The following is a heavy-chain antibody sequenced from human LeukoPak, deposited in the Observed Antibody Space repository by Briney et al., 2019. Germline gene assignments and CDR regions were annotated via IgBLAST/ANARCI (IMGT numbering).Heavy chain of an antibody. CDR3: AKGKEITIFGVVIIGDDAFDI. J-gene: IGHJ3*02. CDR1: GFTFSSYA. CDR2: ISGSGGST. D-gene: IGHD3-3*01. Sequence: GGSLRPSCAASGFTFSSYAMSWVRQAPGKGLEWVSAISGSGGSTYYADSVKGRFTISRDNSKNTLYLQMNSLRAEDTAVYYCAKGKEITIFGVVIIGDDAFDIWGQGTMVTVSS. V-gene: IGHV3-23*01.